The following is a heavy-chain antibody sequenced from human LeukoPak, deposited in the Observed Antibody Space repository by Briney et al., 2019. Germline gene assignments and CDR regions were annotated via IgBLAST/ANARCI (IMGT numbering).Heavy chain of an antibody. D-gene: IGHD2-8*01. Sequence: ASVKVSCKASGYTFTAYYLQRVRLAPGQGLEWMGWINPKSGGTEYPQRFQGRVTMTRDTSISTAYMELGRLRSDDTAVYYCARDRGNGVCSYWGQGTLVTVSS. CDR3: ARDRGNGVCSY. V-gene: IGHV1-2*02. CDR1: GYTFTAYY. J-gene: IGHJ4*02. CDR2: INPKSGGT.